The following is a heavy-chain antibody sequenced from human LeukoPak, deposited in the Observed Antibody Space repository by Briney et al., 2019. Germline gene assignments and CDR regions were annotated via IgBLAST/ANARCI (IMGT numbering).Heavy chain of an antibody. J-gene: IGHJ4*02. CDR1: GFPFSSYS. V-gene: IGHV3-21*01. Sequence: GGSLRLSCAASGFPFSSYSMNWVRQAPGKGLEWVSSISTSSSYIYYADSVKGRFTISRDNAKNSLYLQMNSLRAEDTAVYYCAREAGSSGWTGLDYWGQGTLVTVSS. CDR3: AREAGSSGWTGLDY. CDR2: ISTSSSYI. D-gene: IGHD6-19*01.